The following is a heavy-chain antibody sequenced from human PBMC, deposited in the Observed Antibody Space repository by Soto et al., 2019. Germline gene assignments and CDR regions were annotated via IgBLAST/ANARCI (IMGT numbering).Heavy chain of an antibody. CDR1: GGTFSNYA. CDR2: SIHSFGSA. CDR3: ASPLRFSTYYYYSGMDV. V-gene: IGHV1-69*13. Sequence: SVKVSCKASGGTFSNYAISWVQQAPGQGLQWMLGSIHSFGSANYAQKFQGTVTITADESTSTAYMELSSLRSEDTAVYYCASPLRFSTYYYYSGMDVWGQGTTVTVS. J-gene: IGHJ6*02. D-gene: IGHD3-3*01.